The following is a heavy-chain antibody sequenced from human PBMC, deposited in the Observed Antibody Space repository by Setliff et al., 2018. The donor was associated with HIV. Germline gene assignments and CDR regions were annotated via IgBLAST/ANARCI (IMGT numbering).Heavy chain of an antibody. CDR1: GGSFRGYY. CDR2: INHSGST. V-gene: IGHV4-34*01. D-gene: IGHD3-22*01. CDR3: ARQGIVYYDSPGDAFDI. J-gene: IGHJ3*02. Sequence: LSLTCAVYGGSFRGYYWTWIRQPPGKGLEWIGEINHSGSTNYNPSLKSRVTISVDTSKNQFSLKLSSVTAADTAVYYCARQGIVYYDSPGDAFDIWGQGTMVTVS.